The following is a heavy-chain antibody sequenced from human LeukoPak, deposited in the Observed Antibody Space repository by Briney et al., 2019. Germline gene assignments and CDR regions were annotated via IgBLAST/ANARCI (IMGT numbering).Heavy chain of an antibody. D-gene: IGHD3-10*01. V-gene: IGHV3-23*01. CDR1: GFTFSSYA. CDR2: ISGSGGST. Sequence: PGGSLGLSCAASGFTFSSYAMSWVRQAPGKGLEWVSAISGSGGSTYYADSVKGRFTISRDNSNNTLYLQMNSLRAEDTAVYYCAKEGLLWFGVRRGWFDPWGQGTLVTVSS. CDR3: AKEGLLWFGVRRGWFDP. J-gene: IGHJ5*02.